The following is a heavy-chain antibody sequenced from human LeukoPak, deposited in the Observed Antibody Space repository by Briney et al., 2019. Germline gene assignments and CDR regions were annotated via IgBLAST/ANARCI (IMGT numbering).Heavy chain of an antibody. CDR1: GGSISSYY. V-gene: IGHV4-4*07. J-gene: IGHJ4*02. Sequence: PSETLSLTCTVSGGSISSYYWSWIRQPAGKGLEWIGRIYTSGSTNYNPSLKSRVTMSVDTSKNQFSLKLSSGTAADTAVYYCAGGAVATTFDYWGQGTLVTVSS. D-gene: IGHD5-12*01. CDR3: AGGAVATTFDY. CDR2: IYTSGST.